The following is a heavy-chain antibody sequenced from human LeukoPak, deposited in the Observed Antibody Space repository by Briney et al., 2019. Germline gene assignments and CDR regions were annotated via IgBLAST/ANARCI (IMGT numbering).Heavy chain of an antibody. J-gene: IGHJ4*02. Sequence: GGSLRLSCAASGFIIISYRMSWVRQAPGKGLEWVANIKQDGSEKYYVDSVKGRFTISRDNAKNSLYLQMSSLRAEDTAVYYCAKGPGGELKYWGQGTLVTVSS. CDR1: GFIIISYR. D-gene: IGHD3-16*01. CDR2: IKQDGSEK. CDR3: AKGPGGELKY. V-gene: IGHV3-7*03.